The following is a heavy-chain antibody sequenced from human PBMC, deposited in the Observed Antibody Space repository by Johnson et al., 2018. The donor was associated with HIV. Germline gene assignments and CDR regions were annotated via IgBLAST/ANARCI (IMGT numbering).Heavy chain of an antibody. CDR2: LSYDGSNK. D-gene: IGHD1-1*01. J-gene: IGHJ3*02. Sequence: QVQLVESGGGVVQPERSLRLSCSASAFTFSRHAMHWVRQAPGKGLEWVAVLSYDGSNKYYADSVKGRFTISRDNSKNTLYLQMNSLRAEDTAVYYCASRYTVDAFDIWGQGTMVTVSS. V-gene: IGHV3-30*04. CDR3: ASRYTVDAFDI. CDR1: AFTFSRHA.